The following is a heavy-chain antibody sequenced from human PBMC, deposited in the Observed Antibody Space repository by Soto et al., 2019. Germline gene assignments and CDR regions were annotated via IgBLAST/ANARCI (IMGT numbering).Heavy chain of an antibody. CDR2: INPSGGSP. D-gene: IGHD2-21*02. J-gene: IGHJ5*02. CDR1: GYTFTSHY. V-gene: IGHV1-46*01. Sequence: QVQMVQSGAEVKKPGASANVSCKASGYTFTSHYIHWVRQAPGQGLEWMGIINPSGGSPIYAQKFQDRVTMTKDTSTSTVYMSLSSLRSEDTAIYYCARATCRSGDCYSDWFDPWGQGTLITVSS. CDR3: ARATCRSGDCYSDWFDP.